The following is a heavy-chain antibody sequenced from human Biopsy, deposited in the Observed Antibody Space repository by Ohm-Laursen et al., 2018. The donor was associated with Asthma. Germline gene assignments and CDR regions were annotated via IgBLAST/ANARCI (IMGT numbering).Heavy chain of an antibody. CDR1: GFSFSSYS. CDR3: ARDPGGSAYYFDY. CDR2: ITSGSSTI. J-gene: IGHJ4*02. D-gene: IGHD3-10*01. V-gene: IGHV3-48*01. Sequence: SLRLSCAATGFSFSSYSINWVRQAPGKGLEWLSYITSGSSTIYHADSVKGRFTVSRDNAQNSLYLQMNSLKADDTAVYYCARDPGGSAYYFDYWGQGTLVTVSS.